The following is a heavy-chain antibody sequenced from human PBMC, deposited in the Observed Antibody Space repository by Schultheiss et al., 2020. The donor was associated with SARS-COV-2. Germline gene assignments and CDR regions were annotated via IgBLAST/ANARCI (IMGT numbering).Heavy chain of an antibody. CDR1: GGSFSGYY. D-gene: IGHD5-18*01. CDR2: INHSGST. Sequence: GSLRLSCAVYGGSFSGYYWSWIRQPTGKGLEWIGEINHSGSTNCNPSLKSRVTISVDTSKNQFSLKLSSVTAADTAVYYCARVNSYGYRDAFDIWGQGTMVTVSS. V-gene: IGHV4-34*01. CDR3: ARVNSYGYRDAFDI. J-gene: IGHJ3*02.